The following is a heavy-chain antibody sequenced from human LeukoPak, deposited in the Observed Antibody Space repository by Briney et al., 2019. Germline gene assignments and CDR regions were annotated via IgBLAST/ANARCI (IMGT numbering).Heavy chain of an antibody. D-gene: IGHD6-19*01. J-gene: IGHJ4*02. CDR2: ISSSGSTI. V-gene: IGHV3-48*03. Sequence: GGSLRLSCAASGFTFSSYEMNWVRQAPGKGLEWVSYISSSGSTIYYADSVKGRFTISRDNAKNSLYLQMNSLRAEDTAVYYCARDVAVAGTSALGYWGQGTLVTVPS. CDR1: GFTFSSYE. CDR3: ARDVAVAGTSALGY.